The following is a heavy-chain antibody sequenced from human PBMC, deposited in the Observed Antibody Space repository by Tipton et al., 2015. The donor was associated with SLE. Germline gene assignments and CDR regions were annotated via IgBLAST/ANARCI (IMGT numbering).Heavy chain of an antibody. V-gene: IGHV4-59*03. D-gene: IGHD5-12*01. Sequence: TLSLTCTVSGGSISSYYWSWIRQPPGKRLEWIGHVHSSGSTHYNPSLKSRVTIPLDTSKNQFSLRMSSVTAADTAVYYCATSGYDSLSWFDPWGQGTPVTVSS. CDR3: ATSGYDSLSWFDP. J-gene: IGHJ5*02. CDR2: VHSSGST. CDR1: GGSISSYY.